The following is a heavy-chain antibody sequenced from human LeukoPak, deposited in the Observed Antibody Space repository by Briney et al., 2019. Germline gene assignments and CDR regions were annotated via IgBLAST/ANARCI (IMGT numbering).Heavy chain of an antibody. J-gene: IGHJ4*02. Sequence: SVKASCKASGGTFSSYAFSWVRQAPGHGPEWMGRIIPILGIANYAQKFQGRVTITADKSTSTAYMELSSLRSEDTAVYYCARSGGSGSYYDYCGQGTLVTVSS. CDR1: GGTFSSYA. CDR3: ARSGGSGSYYDY. D-gene: IGHD3-10*01. CDR2: IIPILGIA. V-gene: IGHV1-69*04.